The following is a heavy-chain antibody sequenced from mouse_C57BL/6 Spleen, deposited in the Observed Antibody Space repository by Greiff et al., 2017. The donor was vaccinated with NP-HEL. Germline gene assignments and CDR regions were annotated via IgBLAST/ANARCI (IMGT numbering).Heavy chain of an antibody. V-gene: IGHV1-15*01. D-gene: IGHD1-1*01. CDR3: TRYYGSSYFDY. Sequence: VQVVESGAELVRPGASVTLSCKASGYTFTDYEMHWVKQTPVHGLEWIGAIDPETGGTAYNQKFKGKAILTADKSSSTAYMELRSLTSEDSAVYYCTRYYGSSYFDYWGQGTTLTVSS. J-gene: IGHJ2*01. CDR2: IDPETGGT. CDR1: GYTFTDYE.